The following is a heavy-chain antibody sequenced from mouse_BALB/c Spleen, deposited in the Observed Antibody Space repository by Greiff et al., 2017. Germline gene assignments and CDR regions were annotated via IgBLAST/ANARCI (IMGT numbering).Heavy chain of an antibody. CDR1: GFTFSSFG. CDR2: ISSGSSTI. Sequence: EVMLVESGGGLVQPGGSRKLSCAASGFTFSSFGMHWVRQAPEKGLEWVAYISSGSSTIYYADTVKGRFTISRDNPKNTLFLQMTSLRSEDTAMYYCARLRPTYYAMDYWGQGTSVTVS. J-gene: IGHJ4*01. CDR3: ARLRPTYYAMDY. V-gene: IGHV5-17*02.